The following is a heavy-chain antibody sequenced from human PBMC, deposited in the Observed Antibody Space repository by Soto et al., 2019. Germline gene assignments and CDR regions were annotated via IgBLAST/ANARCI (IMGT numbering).Heavy chain of an antibody. J-gene: IGHJ4*02. D-gene: IGHD2-21*02. CDR3: ARGNCSGDTCFFGGTH. V-gene: IGHV3-74*01. CDR2: INSGGSRT. CDR1: GFTFSDHW. Sequence: EVQLAESGGVLVQPGGSLRLSCVASGFTFSDHWMLWVRQAPGKGLVWVSRINSGGSRTNYADSVKGRFTISRDNAKNTLYLEMNSLSVEDTAVYYCARGNCSGDTCFFGGTHWGRGTLVTVSS.